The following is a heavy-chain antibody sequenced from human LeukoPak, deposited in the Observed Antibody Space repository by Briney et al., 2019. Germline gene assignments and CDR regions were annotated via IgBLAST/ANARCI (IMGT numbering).Heavy chain of an antibody. Sequence: SETLSLTCTVSGDSISNYYWSWIRQPAGKGLEWIGYIYYSGSTNYNPSLKSRVTISVDTSKNQFSLKLSSVTAADTAVYYCARLSSVVWDYWGQGTLVTVSS. V-gene: IGHV4-59*08. CDR3: ARLSSVVWDY. CDR1: GDSISNYY. J-gene: IGHJ4*02. D-gene: IGHD6-6*01. CDR2: IYYSGST.